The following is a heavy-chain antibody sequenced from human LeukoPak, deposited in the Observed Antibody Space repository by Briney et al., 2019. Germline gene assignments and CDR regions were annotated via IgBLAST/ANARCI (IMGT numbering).Heavy chain of an antibody. V-gene: IGHV6-1*01. D-gene: IGHD2/OR15-2a*01. CDR2: TYYRSKWST. Sequence: SQTLSLTCAISGDSVSSNSAAWNWIRQSPSRGLEWLGRTYYRSKWSTDYAVFVKSRITINPDTSKNQSSPHLKSVTPEDTAAYYCARMVGNSPDYWGQGTLVTVSS. CDR1: GDSVSSNSAA. CDR3: ARMVGNSPDY. J-gene: IGHJ4*02.